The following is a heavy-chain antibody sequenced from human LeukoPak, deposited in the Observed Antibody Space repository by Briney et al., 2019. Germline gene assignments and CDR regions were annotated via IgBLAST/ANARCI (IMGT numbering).Heavy chain of an antibody. CDR3: ARKGGGNWFDP. J-gene: IGHJ5*02. Sequence: SQTLSLTCTVSGGSISSGSNYWSWIRQPAGKGLEWIGRIYTSGSTNYNPSLKSRVTISVDTSKNQFSLKLSSVTAADTAVYYCARKGGGNWFDPWGQGTLVTVSS. CDR2: IYTSGST. CDR1: GGSISSGSNY. D-gene: IGHD3-16*01. V-gene: IGHV4-61*02.